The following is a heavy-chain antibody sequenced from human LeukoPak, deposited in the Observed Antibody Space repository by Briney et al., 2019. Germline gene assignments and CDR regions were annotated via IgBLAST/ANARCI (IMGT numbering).Heavy chain of an antibody. CDR2: ISGSGGST. J-gene: IGHJ4*02. CDR1: GFTFSSYA. CDR3: AKEGLMVYASDYYFDY. V-gene: IGHV3-23*01. Sequence: GSLRLSCAASGFTFSSYAMSWVRQAPGKGLEWVSAISGSGGSTYYADSVKGRFTISRDNSKNTLYLQMNSLRAEDTAVYYCAKEGLMVYASDYYFDYWGQGTLVTVSS. D-gene: IGHD2-8*01.